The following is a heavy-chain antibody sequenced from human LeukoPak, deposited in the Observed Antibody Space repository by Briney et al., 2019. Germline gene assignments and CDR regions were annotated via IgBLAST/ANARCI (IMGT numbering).Heavy chain of an antibody. J-gene: IGHJ4*02. D-gene: IGHD2-2*01. V-gene: IGHV3-30*04. Sequence: PGGSLRLSCATSGFTFSRYAMHWVRQAPGKGLEWVAVISYDESNKHYADSVKGRLTISRDTSRNTLYLQMDSLRAEDTALYYCAKDSSTGWYYFDYWGQGTVVTVSS. CDR1: GFTFSRYA. CDR2: ISYDESNK. CDR3: AKDSSTGWYYFDY.